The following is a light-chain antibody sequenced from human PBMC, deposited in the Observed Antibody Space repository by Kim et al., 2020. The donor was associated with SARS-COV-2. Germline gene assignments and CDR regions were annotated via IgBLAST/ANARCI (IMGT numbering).Light chain of an antibody. J-gene: IGKJ1*01. V-gene: IGKV1-13*02. CDR2: GAS. CDR3: QQYSIYWT. CDR1: QGIGNA. Sequence: ASVGSGATITGRASQGIGNALAWYQQKPGNAPKLLIYGASNLESVVPSRFSGSGSGTEFTLTITSLQPDDVATYYCQQYSIYWTFGQGTKVDIK.